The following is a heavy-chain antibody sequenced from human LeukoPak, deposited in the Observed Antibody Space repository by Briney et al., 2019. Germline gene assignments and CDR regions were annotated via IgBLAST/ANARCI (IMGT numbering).Heavy chain of an antibody. CDR2: INHSGST. Sequence: SETLSLTCAVYGGSFSGYYWSWIRQPPGKGLEWIGEINHSGSTNYNPSLKSRVTISVDTSKNQFSLKLSSVTAADTAVYYCARDHRGSYDFWSGHRWYFDYWGQGTLVTVSS. CDR3: ARDHRGSYDFWSGHRWYFDY. J-gene: IGHJ4*02. CDR1: GGSFSGYY. V-gene: IGHV4-34*01. D-gene: IGHD3-3*01.